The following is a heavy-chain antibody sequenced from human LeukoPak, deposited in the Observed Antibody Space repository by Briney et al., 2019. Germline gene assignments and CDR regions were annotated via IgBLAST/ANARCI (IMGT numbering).Heavy chain of an antibody. J-gene: IGHJ4*02. V-gene: IGHV1-2*06. CDR2: INPNSGGT. CDR3: ARDVGSNNCEN. Sequence: ASVKVSCTASGYTFTGYDIHWVRQAPGQGLEWMGRINPNSGGTKYAQKFQGRVTMTRDTSITTAYMELSRLRSDDTAVYYRARDVGSNNCENWGQGTLVTVSS. D-gene: IGHD2-2*01. CDR1: GYTFTGYD.